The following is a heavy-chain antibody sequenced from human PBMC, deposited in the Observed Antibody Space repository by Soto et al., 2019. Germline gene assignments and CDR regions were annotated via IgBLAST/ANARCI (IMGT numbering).Heavy chain of an antibody. J-gene: IGHJ4*02. V-gene: IGHV4-30-4*01. CDR2: IYYSGST. CDR1: GGSLSSGDYY. Sequence: QVQLQESGPGLVKPSQTLSLTCTVSGGSLSSGDYYWSWIRQPPGKGLEWIGYIYYSGSTDYNPSLKSRVNISVDTSKNQFSLKLSSVTAADTAVYYCATFGVIGEPFDYWGQGTLVTVSS. CDR3: ATFGVIGEPFDY. D-gene: IGHD3-10*01.